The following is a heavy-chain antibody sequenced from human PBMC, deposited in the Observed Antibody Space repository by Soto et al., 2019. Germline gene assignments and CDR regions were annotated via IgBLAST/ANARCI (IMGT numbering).Heavy chain of an antibody. CDR3: ARMDGDYNYYGLDV. D-gene: IGHD3-10*01. Sequence: QVTLKESGPVLVKPTETLTLTCTVSGFSLSNGRMGVSWIRQPPGKPLEWLAHFFSDVERSYSASMQSRLTLSTDTSGSQVVLTMTNMDPVDIATYYCARMDGDYNYYGLDVWGQGTTVTVSS. J-gene: IGHJ6*02. V-gene: IGHV2-26*02. CDR2: FFSDVER. CDR1: GFSLSNGRMG.